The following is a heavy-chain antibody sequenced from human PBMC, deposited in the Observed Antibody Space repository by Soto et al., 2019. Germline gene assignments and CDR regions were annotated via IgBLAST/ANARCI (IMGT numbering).Heavy chain of an antibody. V-gene: IGHV3-30*18. CDR3: AKDFKVSGGHYGSLNYYYGMDV. J-gene: IGHJ6*02. CDR2: ISYDGILK. Sequence: GGSLRLSCAVSGFTFSSFGMHWVRQAPGKGLEWVAIISYDGILKYYADSVKGRFTISRDTSKGALYLQMNSLTPEDTAVYYCAKDFKVSGGHYGSLNYYYGMDVWGQGTTVTVSS. D-gene: IGHD3-10*01. CDR1: GFTFSSFG.